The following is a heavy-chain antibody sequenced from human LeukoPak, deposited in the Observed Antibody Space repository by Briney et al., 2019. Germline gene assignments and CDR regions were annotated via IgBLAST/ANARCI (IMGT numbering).Heavy chain of an antibody. Sequence: SETLSLTCTVSGGSISSYYWNWIRQPPGKGLEWIGYIYYSGSTNYNPSLKSRVTISVDTSKNHFSLKLSSVTAADTAVYYCARHIGYYYYDSSGCLDAFDIWGQGTMVTVSS. V-gene: IGHV4-59*01. CDR2: IYYSGST. J-gene: IGHJ3*02. D-gene: IGHD3-22*01. CDR3: ARHIGYYYYDSSGCLDAFDI. CDR1: GGSISSYY.